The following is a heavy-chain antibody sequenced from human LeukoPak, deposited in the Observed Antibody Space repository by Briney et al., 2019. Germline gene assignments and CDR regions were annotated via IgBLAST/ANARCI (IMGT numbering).Heavy chain of an antibody. CDR2: ISGSGGST. CDR3: AKDLAHIVVVTAEGDY. J-gene: IGHJ4*02. D-gene: IGHD2-21*02. Sequence: GGSLRLSCPASGFTFSSYAMSWVRQAPGKGLEWVSAISGSGGSTYYADSVKGRFTISRDNSKNTLYLQMNSLRAEDTAVYYCAKDLAHIVVVTAEGDYWGQGTLVTVSS. CDR1: GFTFSSYA. V-gene: IGHV3-23*01.